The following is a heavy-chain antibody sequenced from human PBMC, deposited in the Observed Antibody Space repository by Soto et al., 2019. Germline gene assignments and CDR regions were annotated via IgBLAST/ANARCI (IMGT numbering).Heavy chain of an antibody. J-gene: IGHJ4*02. CDR3: AREAYCSGGSCYFLDY. D-gene: IGHD2-15*01. CDR1: GYTFTSYG. Sequence: ASVKFSCKASGYTFTSYGISWVRQAPGQGLEWMGWISAYNGNTNYAQKLQGRVTMTTDTSTSTAYMELRSLRSDDTAVYYCAREAYCSGGSCYFLDYWGQGTLVTVSS. V-gene: IGHV1-18*01. CDR2: ISAYNGNT.